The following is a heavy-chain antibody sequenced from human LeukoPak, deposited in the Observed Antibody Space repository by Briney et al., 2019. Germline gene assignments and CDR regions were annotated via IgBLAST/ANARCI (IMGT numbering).Heavy chain of an antibody. J-gene: IGHJ6*04. D-gene: IGHD3-9*01. Sequence: SETLSLTCTVSGGSISSYYWSWIRQPAGKGLEWIGRIYTSGGTNYNPSLKSRVTISVDKSKNQFSLKLSSVTAADTAVYYCARQGLLAGSLYYWMDVWGKGTTVTVSS. CDR1: GGSISSYY. V-gene: IGHV4-4*07. CDR3: ARQGLLAGSLYYWMDV. CDR2: IYTSGGT.